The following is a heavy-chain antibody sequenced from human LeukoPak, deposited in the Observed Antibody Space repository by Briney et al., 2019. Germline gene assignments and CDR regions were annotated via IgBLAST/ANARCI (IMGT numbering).Heavy chain of an antibody. Sequence: GGSLRLSCAASGFIFSDYYMTWIRQAPGKGLEWVSTIKGTGLTTYYADSVKGRFTISRDNAKNTLYLQMNSLRAEDTAVYYCARDWYYYDSSGYYLDYWGQGTLVTVSS. V-gene: IGHV3-11*04. CDR3: ARDWYYYDSSGYYLDY. D-gene: IGHD3-22*01. CDR1: GFIFSDYY. J-gene: IGHJ4*02. CDR2: IKGTGLTT.